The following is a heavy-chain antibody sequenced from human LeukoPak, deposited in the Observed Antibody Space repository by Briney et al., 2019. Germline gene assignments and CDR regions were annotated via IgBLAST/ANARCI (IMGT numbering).Heavy chain of an antibody. D-gene: IGHD3-10*01. V-gene: IGHV3-23*01. CDR1: GFTFSSYA. J-gene: IGHJ4*02. Sequence: GGSLRLSCAASGFTFSSYAMSWVRQAPGKGLEWVSAISGSGGSTYYADSVKGRFTISRDNSKNTLYLQMNSLRAEDTAVYYCARELVRGVISGRAFDYWGQGTLVTVSS. CDR3: ARELVRGVISGRAFDY. CDR2: ISGSGGST.